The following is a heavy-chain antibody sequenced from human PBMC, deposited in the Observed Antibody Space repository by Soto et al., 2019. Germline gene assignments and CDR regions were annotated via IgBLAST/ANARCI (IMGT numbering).Heavy chain of an antibody. CDR2: INPSGGGT. V-gene: IGHV1-46*01. CDR1: GYTLTGYY. J-gene: IGHJ4*02. D-gene: IGHD2-2*01. CDR3: ARGTSVPM. Sequence: GTSVKVSCKASGYTLTGYYMHWVRQAPGQGLEWMGWINPSGGGTTYAQKFQGRVTMTRDTSTSTVYMELSSLRSEDTAVYYCARGTSVPMWGQGTQVTVSS.